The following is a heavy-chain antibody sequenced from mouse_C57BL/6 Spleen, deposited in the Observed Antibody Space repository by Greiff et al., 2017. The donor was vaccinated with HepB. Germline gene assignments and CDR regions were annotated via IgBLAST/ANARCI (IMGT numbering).Heavy chain of an antibody. CDR2: IDPNSGGT. D-gene: IGHD1-1*01. CDR1: GYTFTSYW. J-gene: IGHJ1*03. Sequence: QVQLQQPGAELVKPGASVKLSCKASGYTFTSYWMHWVKQRPGRGLEWIGRIDPNSGGTKYNEKFKSKATLTVDKPSSTAYMQLSSLTSEDSAVYYFARWGGTTVVARSYWYFDVWGTGTTVTVSS. CDR3: ARWGGTTVVARSYWYFDV. V-gene: IGHV1-72*01.